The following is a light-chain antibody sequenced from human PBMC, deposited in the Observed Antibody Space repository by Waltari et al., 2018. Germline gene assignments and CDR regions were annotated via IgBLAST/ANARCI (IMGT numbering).Light chain of an antibody. CDR3: QQSYT. CDR2: GAS. Sequence: VTITCRASQSSSEYLNWYQQKPGKALKLLIYGASSLQSGVPSRFSGSGSGTDFTLSITSLQPEDSATYYCQQSYTFGGGTKVEIK. J-gene: IGKJ4*01. CDR1: QSSSEY. V-gene: IGKV1-39*01.